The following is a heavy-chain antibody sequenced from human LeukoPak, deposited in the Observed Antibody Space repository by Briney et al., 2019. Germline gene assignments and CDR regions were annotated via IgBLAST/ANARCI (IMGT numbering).Heavy chain of an antibody. CDR1: GFSFGDYA. Sequence: GRSLRLSCTASGFSFGDYAMNWVCQAPGKGLEWVGFIRSKAYGGTTEYAASVKGRFTISRDDSKSIAYLQMNSLKTEDTAVYCSTRGLNAEVPAADYYFDYWGQGTLVTVSP. CDR3: TRGLNAEVPAADYYFDY. V-gene: IGHV3-49*04. J-gene: IGHJ4*02. CDR2: IRSKAYGGTT. D-gene: IGHD2-2*01.